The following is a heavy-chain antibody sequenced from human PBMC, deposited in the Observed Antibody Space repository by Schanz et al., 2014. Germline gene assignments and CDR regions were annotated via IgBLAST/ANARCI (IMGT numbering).Heavy chain of an antibody. J-gene: IGHJ3*02. CDR2: VIAVLGVT. V-gene: IGHV1-69*09. CDR1: GRTFIVYHV. Sequence: QVHLVQSGSEVKKPGASMKVSCKASGRTFIVYHVLHWVRQAPGQGLEWMGRVIAVLGVTNSAQNFQGRVTFIADKSTSTAYMELSSLRSDDTAVYYCARAVARGTAFDIWGQGTMVTVSS. CDR3: ARAVARGTAFDI.